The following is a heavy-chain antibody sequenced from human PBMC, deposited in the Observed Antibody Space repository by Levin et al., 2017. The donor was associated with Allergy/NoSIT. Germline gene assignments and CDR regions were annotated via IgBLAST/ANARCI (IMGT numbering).Heavy chain of an antibody. CDR1: GFTFSSYA. D-gene: IGHD3-16*01. Sequence: GGSLRLSCAASGFTFSSYAMHWVRQAPGKGLEWVAVISSDETNKHYADSVKGRLTISRDNSKNTVYLQMDSLRAEDTAVYYCAKPLRAAVTVLYAYFDLWGRGTLVTVSS. CDR3: AKPLRAAVTVLYAYFDL. J-gene: IGHJ2*01. CDR2: ISSDETNK. V-gene: IGHV3-30-3*02.